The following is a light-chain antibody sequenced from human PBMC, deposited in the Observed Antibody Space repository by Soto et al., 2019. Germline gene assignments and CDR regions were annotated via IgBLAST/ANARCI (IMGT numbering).Light chain of an antibody. V-gene: IGLV1-47*01. Sequence: QSVLTQPPSASGTPGQRVTTSCSGSSSNIGSNYVFWYQHLPGTAPKLLIYRNNQRPSGVPDRFSGSKSGTSASLAISGLRSEDETDYYCAAWDDSLSGVVFGGGTTLTVL. CDR3: AAWDDSLSGVV. CDR2: RNN. J-gene: IGLJ2*01. CDR1: SSNIGSNY.